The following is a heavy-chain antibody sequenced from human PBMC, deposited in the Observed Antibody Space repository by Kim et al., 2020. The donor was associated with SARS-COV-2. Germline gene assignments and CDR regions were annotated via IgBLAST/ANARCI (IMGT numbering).Heavy chain of an antibody. CDR1: GFTFSSYA. D-gene: IGHD3-10*01. V-gene: IGHV3-23*01. CDR2: ISGSGGST. Sequence: GGSLRLSCAASGFTFSSYAMIWVRQAPGKGLEWVSVISGSGGSTYYADSVKGRFTISGDNSKNTLYLQLNSLRAEDTAVYYCAKLTYYYASGSYYQGENWFDPWGQGTLVTVSS. J-gene: IGHJ5*02. CDR3: AKLTYYYASGSYYQGENWFDP.